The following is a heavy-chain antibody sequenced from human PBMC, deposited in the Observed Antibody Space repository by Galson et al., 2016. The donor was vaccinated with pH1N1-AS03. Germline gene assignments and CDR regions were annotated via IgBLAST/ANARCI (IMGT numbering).Heavy chain of an antibody. Sequence: SLRLSCAASGFTFSSFGMHWVRQAPGKGLEWVTFIAFDANREYYADSVRGRFTISRDNSKNTVYLQMNSLKSDDSAVYYCVKESFWEGGNCNSRVLEAYDTWGKGTVVTVSS. D-gene: IGHD2-21*01. CDR2: IAFDANRE. CDR3: VKESFWEGGNCNSRVLEAYDT. V-gene: IGHV3-30*02. J-gene: IGHJ3*02. CDR1: GFTFSSFG.